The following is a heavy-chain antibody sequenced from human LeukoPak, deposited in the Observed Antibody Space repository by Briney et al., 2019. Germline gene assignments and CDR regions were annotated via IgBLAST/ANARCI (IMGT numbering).Heavy chain of an antibody. J-gene: IGHJ4*02. CDR1: GFTFSSYW. V-gene: IGHV3-74*01. Sequence: PGGSLRLSCAASGFTFSSYWMHWVRQAPGKGLVWVSRTNSDGSSTSYADSVKGRFTISRDNAKNTLYLQMNSLRAEDTAVYFCTRGPGYDYVWGTYRADYWGQGTLVTVSS. CDR2: TNSDGSST. D-gene: IGHD3-16*02. CDR3: TRGPGYDYVWGTYRADY.